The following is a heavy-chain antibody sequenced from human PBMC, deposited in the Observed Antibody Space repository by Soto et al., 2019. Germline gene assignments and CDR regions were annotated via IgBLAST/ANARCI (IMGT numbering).Heavy chain of an antibody. CDR1: GGSISSYY. Sequence: SETLSLTCTVSGGSISSYYWSWIRQPPGKGLEWIGYIYYSGSTNYNPSLKSRVTISVDTSKNQFSLKLSSVTAADTAVYYCARHPRGQLGLNLVDYWGQGTLVTVSS. J-gene: IGHJ4*02. D-gene: IGHD6-6*01. V-gene: IGHV4-59*08. CDR3: ARHPRGQLGLNLVDY. CDR2: IYYSGST.